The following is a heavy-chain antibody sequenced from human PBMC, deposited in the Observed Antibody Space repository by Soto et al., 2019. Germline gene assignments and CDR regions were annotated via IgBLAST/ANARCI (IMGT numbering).Heavy chain of an antibody. D-gene: IGHD2-15*01. CDR2: ISYDGSNK. V-gene: IGHV3-30*18. J-gene: IGHJ4*02. Sequence: QVQLVESGGGVVQPGRSLRLSCAASGFTFSSYGMHWVRQAPGKGLEWVAVISYDGSNKYYADSVKGRFTISRDNSKNTLYLQMNSLRAEDTAVYYCAKTRGYCSGGSCYYGYWGQGTLVTVSS. CDR3: AKTRGYCSGGSCYYGY. CDR1: GFTFSSYG.